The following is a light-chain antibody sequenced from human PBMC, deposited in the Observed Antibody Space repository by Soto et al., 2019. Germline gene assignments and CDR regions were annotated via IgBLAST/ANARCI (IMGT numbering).Light chain of an antibody. V-gene: IGKV1-9*01. CDR3: QQVDSYPRT. CDR1: QGIGTY. CDR2: ASS. J-gene: IGKJ1*01. Sequence: IQLTQSPSSLSASVGDRVTVTCRASQGIGTYLVWYQQKCGKAPTVLIYASSTLQTGVPSRFSGSGSGTDFSLTISSLHPEDVATYYCQQVDSYPRTFGQGTRWIS.